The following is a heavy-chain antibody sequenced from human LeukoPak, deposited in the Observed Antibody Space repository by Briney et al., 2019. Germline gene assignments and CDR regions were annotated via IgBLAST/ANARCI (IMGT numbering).Heavy chain of an antibody. D-gene: IGHD3-10*01. V-gene: IGHV1-2*02. CDR1: GYTFTGYY. CDR2: INPNSGGT. Sequence: ASVKVSCKASGYTFTGYYMHWVRQAPGQGLEWMGWINPNSGGTNYAQKFQGRVTMTRDTSISTAYMELSRLRSDDTAVYYCARDYGSGSYYNDPSAFDIWGQGTMVTVSS. J-gene: IGHJ3*02. CDR3: ARDYGSGSYYNDPSAFDI.